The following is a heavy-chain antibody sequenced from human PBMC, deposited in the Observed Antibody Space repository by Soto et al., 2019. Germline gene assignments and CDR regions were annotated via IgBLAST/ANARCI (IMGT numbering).Heavy chain of an antibody. CDR2: IYYSGST. D-gene: IGHD3-10*01. Sequence: QVQLQESGPGLVKPSQTLSLTCTVSGGSISSGGYYWSWIRQHPGKGLEWIGYIYYSGSTYYNPSLKGRVTISVDTSKNQFSLKLSSVTAADTAVYYWARGRFGELLFWFDPWGQGTLVTVSS. CDR3: ARGRFGELLFWFDP. V-gene: IGHV4-31*03. J-gene: IGHJ5*02. CDR1: GGSISSGGYY.